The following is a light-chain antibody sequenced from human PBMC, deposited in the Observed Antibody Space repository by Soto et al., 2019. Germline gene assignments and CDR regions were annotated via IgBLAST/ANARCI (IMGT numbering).Light chain of an antibody. CDR3: AAWDDSLNGYV. CDR2: TNN. J-gene: IGLJ1*01. V-gene: IGLV1-44*01. CDR1: SSNIGGNT. Sequence: QSVLTQPPSASGTPGQRVVISCSGSSSNIGGNTVNWYQLLPGMAPKLLIYTNNQRPSRVPDRFSGSKSGTAASLAIRGLQSEDEADYYCAAWDDSLNGYVFGTGTKLTVL.